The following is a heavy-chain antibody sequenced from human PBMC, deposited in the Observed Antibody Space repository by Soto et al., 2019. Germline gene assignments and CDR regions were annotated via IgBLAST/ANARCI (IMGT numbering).Heavy chain of an antibody. CDR1: GYTFTSCD. CDR2: MNPNSGNT. V-gene: IGHV1-8*01. J-gene: IGHJ6*02. CDR3: ARGYSLPGYDYYFGIDV. Sequence: AASVKVSCKASGYTFTSCDINWVRQATGQGLEWMGWMNPNSGNTGYAQKFQGRVTMTRNTSINTAYMELSSLRSADTAVYYCARGYSLPGYDYYFGIDVWGQGTTVTVSS. D-gene: IGHD2-15*01.